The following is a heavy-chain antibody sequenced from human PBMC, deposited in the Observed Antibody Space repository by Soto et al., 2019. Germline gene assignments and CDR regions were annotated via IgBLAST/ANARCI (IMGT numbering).Heavy chain of an antibody. CDR1: GDSVSNDNYY. D-gene: IGHD3-16*01. V-gene: IGHV4-61*01. CDR3: ARSQRGRTAFTFDY. CDR2: IYYSGTT. Sequence: PSETLSLTCAVSGDSVSNDNYYWSWIRQPPGKGLEWIGYIYYSGTTNYNSYLKSRLSLSVDMSKNQFSLKLASVTAADTAVYFCARSQRGRTAFTFDYWGQGALV. J-gene: IGHJ4*02.